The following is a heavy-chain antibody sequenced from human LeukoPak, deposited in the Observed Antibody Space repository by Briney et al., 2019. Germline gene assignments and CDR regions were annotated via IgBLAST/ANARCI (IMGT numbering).Heavy chain of an antibody. J-gene: IGHJ4*02. CDR1: GGSISSGGYY. D-gene: IGHD3-10*01. CDR2: IYHSGGT. CDR3: AREDNFGSGRRVLLY. V-gene: IGHV4-30-2*01. Sequence: SETLSLTCTVSGGSISSGGYYWRWIRQPPGKGLEWIGYIYHSGGTYYNPSLKSRVTISVDRSKNQFSLKLSSVTAADTAVYYCAREDNFGSGRRVLLYWGQGTLVTVSS.